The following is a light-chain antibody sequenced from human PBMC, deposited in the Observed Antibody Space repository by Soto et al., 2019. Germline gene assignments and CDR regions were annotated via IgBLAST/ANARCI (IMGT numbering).Light chain of an antibody. CDR3: QQRSNWLIS. CDR1: QSVSGY. CDR2: DGS. J-gene: IGKJ3*01. Sequence: EIVLTQPPATLSLSPGARATLSCRASQSVSGYLAWYQQKPGQAPRLLIYDGSHRAAGIPSRFSGSGSGTDFTLTISGLEPEDFAVYYGQQRSNWLISFGPGTKVDSK. V-gene: IGKV3-11*01.